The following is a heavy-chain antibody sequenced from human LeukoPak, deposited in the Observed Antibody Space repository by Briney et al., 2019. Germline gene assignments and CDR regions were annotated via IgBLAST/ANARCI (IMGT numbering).Heavy chain of an antibody. Sequence: GASVKVSCKASGYTFTSYYMHWVRQAPGQGLEWMGIINPSGGSTSYAQKFQGRVTMTRDMSTSTVYMELSSLRSEDTAVYYCARASSSWEVLSYWGQGTLVTVSS. CDR2: INPSGGST. V-gene: IGHV1-46*01. J-gene: IGHJ4*02. D-gene: IGHD6-13*01. CDR1: GYTFTSYY. CDR3: ARASSSWEVLSY.